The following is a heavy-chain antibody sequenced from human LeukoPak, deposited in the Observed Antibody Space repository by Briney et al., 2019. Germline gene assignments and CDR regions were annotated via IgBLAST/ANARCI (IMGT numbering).Heavy chain of an antibody. D-gene: IGHD2-21*01. V-gene: IGHV4-34*01. J-gene: IGHJ4*02. CDR1: GVSINDYY. CDR2: ISHTEGT. CDR3: ARIRCGHSGSVCYNH. Sequence: SETLSLTCGVFGVSINDYYWSWIRQSPGKGLEWIGEISHTEGTRYSPSLESRVTMSVGTSENQLSLKLIFVTAADTAVYYCARIRCGHSGSVCYNHWGLGTLVTVSS.